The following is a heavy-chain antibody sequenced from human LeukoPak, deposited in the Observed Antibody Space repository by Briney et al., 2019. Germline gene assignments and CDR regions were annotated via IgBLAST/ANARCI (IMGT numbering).Heavy chain of an antibody. CDR1: GYTFTSYG. Sequence: ASVKVSCKASGYTFTSYGISWVRQAPGQGLEWMGWISAYNGNTNYAQKLQGRVTMTTDTSTSTAYMELSSLRSEDTAVYYCGAYPTLLFMTTVTTIHWGQGTLVTVSS. CDR3: GAYPTLLFMTTVTTIH. CDR2: ISAYNGNT. V-gene: IGHV1-18*01. J-gene: IGHJ4*02. D-gene: IGHD4-17*01.